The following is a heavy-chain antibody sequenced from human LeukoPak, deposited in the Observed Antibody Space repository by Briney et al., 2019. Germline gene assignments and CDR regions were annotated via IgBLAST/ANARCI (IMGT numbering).Heavy chain of an antibody. CDR1: GFTCSSYA. V-gene: IGHV3-23*01. CDR3: AKSASITIFGVVILDY. Sequence: QPGGSLRLSCAASGFTCSSYAMSWVRQAPGKRLEWVSAISGSGGSTYYADSVKGRFTITRDNSKNTLYLQMNSLRAEDTAVYYCAKSASITIFGVVILDYWGQGTLVTVSS. J-gene: IGHJ4*02. D-gene: IGHD3-3*01. CDR2: ISGSGGST.